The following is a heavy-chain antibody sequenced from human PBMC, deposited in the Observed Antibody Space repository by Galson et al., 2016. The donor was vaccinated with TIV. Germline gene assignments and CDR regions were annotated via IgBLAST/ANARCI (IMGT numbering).Heavy chain of an antibody. CDR3: ARERYNWDDDGAKFDY. D-gene: IGHD1-1*01. J-gene: IGHJ4*02. V-gene: IGHV3-7*01. Sequence: SLRLSCAASGFTFSTYWMSWVRQAPGKGLEWVANIKQDGSEKYYVDSVKGRFTISRDNARNSLSLQMNSLRAEDTAVYYCARERYNWDDDGAKFDYWGQGTLVTVSS. CDR1: GFTFSTYW. CDR2: IKQDGSEK.